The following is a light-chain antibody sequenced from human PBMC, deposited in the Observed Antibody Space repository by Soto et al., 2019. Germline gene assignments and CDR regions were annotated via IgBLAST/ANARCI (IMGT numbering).Light chain of an antibody. Sequence: QSVLTQPASVSGSPGQSITISCTGTSSDIGDYDYVSWYQHLPGKAPKLLIFDVTHRPSGVSDRFSGSKSGNTASLTISGVRPEDEADYYCAAWDDSLSCPVFGGGTKLTVL. CDR2: DVT. J-gene: IGLJ3*02. V-gene: IGLV2-14*01. CDR3: AAWDDSLSCPV. CDR1: SSDIGDYDY.